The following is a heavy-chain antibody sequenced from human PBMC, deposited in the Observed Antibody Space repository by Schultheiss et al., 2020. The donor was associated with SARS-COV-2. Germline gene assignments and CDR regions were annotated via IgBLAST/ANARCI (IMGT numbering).Heavy chain of an antibody. CDR1: GFTFSSYS. J-gene: IGHJ4*02. Sequence: GGSLRLSCAASGFTFSSYSMNWVRQAPGKGLEWVSSISSSSSYIYYADSVKGRFTISRDNSKNTLYLQMNSLRAEDTAVYYCAKGSNVQGYLDYWGQGTLVTVSS. V-gene: IGHV3-21*04. CDR2: ISSSSSYI. D-gene: IGHD3-10*01. CDR3: AKGSNVQGYLDY.